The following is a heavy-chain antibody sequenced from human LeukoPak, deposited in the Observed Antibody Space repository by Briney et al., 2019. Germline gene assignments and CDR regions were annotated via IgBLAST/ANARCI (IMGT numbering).Heavy chain of an antibody. Sequence: GGSLRPSCAASGFTFSNFAMMWVRQALGTGLQWVSTITGYGATFYADSVRGRFTIFRDTSMNTLFLQMDSLGAEDTAVYYCAKGAAAGKVDWFDPWGQGTLVTVSS. D-gene: IGHD6-13*01. CDR3: AKGAAAGKVDWFDP. CDR2: ITGYGAT. CDR1: GFTFSNFA. V-gene: IGHV3-23*01. J-gene: IGHJ5*02.